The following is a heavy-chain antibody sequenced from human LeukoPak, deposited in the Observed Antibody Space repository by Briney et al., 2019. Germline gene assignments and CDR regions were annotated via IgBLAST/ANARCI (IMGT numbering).Heavy chain of an antibody. J-gene: IGHJ5*02. CDR3: ARVTNPSGYYDSSGYYP. Sequence: SETLSLTCTVSGGSISSGDYYWSWIRQPPGKGLEWIGYIYYSGSTYCNPSLKSRVTISVDTSKNQFSLKLSSVTAADTAVYYCARVTNPSGYYDSSGYYPWGQGTLVTVSS. D-gene: IGHD3-22*01. CDR2: IYYSGST. CDR1: GGSISSGDYY. V-gene: IGHV4-30-4*01.